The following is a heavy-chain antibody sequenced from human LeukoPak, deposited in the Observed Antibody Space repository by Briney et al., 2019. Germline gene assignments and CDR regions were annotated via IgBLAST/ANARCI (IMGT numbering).Heavy chain of an antibody. D-gene: IGHD1-26*01. J-gene: IGHJ4*02. CDR3: ARTYSGRSYYFDC. CDR2: IYDSGST. Sequence: PSETLSLICTVSGGSISSFHWSWIRQPPGKGLEHIGNIYDSGSTYYNPSLKSRVTISVDTSKNQFSLKLSSVTAADTAVYYCARTYSGRSYYFDCWGQGTLVTVSS. CDR1: GGSISSFH. V-gene: IGHV4-59*01.